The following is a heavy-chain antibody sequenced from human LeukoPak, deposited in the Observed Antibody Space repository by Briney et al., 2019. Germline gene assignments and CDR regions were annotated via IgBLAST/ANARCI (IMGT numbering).Heavy chain of an antibody. D-gene: IGHD3-9*01. Sequence: ASVKVSCKASGYTFTSYGISWVRQAPGQGLEWMGWISAYNGNTNYAQKLQGRVTMTTDTSTSTAYMELRSLRSDDTAVYYCARAYYDILTGYYPIAFDIWGQGTMVTVSS. CDR2: ISAYNGNT. CDR1: GYTFTSYG. J-gene: IGHJ3*02. V-gene: IGHV1-18*01. CDR3: ARAYYDILTGYYPIAFDI.